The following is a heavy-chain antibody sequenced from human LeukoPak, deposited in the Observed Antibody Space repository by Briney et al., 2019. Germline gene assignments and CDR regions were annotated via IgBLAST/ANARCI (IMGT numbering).Heavy chain of an antibody. CDR3: ARAWAYCSSTSCYGVFDY. V-gene: IGHV3-21*01. D-gene: IGHD2-2*01. CDR1: GFTFSSYS. Sequence: GGSLRLSCAASGFTFSSYSMNWVRQAPGKGLEWVSSISSSSSYIYYADSVKGRLTISRDNAKNSLYLQMNSLRAEDTAVYYCARAWAYCSSTSCYGVFDYWGQGTLVTVSS. CDR2: ISSSSSYI. J-gene: IGHJ4*02.